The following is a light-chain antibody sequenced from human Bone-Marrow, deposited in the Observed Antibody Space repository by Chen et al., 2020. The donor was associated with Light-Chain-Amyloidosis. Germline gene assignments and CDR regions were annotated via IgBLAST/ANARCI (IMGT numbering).Light chain of an antibody. Sequence: SYVLTQPSSVSAAPGQTATLACGGNNIGSTSVHWYQQTSGQSPLLVVYDDSDRPSGIPERLAGSNSGNTATLTISRVEAGDEADYYCQVWDRSSDRPVFGGGTKLTVL. CDR2: DDS. CDR1: NIGSTS. V-gene: IGLV3-21*02. J-gene: IGLJ3*02. CDR3: QVWDRSSDRPV.